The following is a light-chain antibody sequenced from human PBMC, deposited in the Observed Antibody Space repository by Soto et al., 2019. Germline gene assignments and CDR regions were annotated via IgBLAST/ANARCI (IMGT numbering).Light chain of an antibody. J-gene: IGKJ3*01. Sequence: EVVLTKSPDTMSLSPGERATRSCRASQSISSDYLVWYQQKPGQAPRLLIYGASSRATGIPDRFSGSGSGTDVTLTINSLEPEDFAVYYCQHYGNSPPSVTFGPGTKVDI. CDR3: QHYGNSPPSVT. CDR2: GAS. V-gene: IGKV3-20*01. CDR1: QSISSDY.